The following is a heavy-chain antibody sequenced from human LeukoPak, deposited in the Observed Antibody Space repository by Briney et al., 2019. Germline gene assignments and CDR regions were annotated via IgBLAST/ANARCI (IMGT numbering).Heavy chain of an antibody. CDR3: AKGDRIVGAKRGMDV. Sequence: GGPLRLSCSASGFTFSTFDMHWVRQAPGKGLEWVAVMSYDGSTKYYADSVKGRFTISRDNSKNTLYLQMNSLRAEDTAVYYCAKGDRIVGAKRGMDVWGQGTTVTVSS. J-gene: IGHJ6*02. CDR2: MSYDGSTK. V-gene: IGHV3-30*18. CDR1: GFTFSTFD. D-gene: IGHD1-26*01.